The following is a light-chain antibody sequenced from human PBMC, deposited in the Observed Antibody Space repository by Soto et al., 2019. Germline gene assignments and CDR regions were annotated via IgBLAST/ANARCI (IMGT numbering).Light chain of an antibody. Sequence: IVMTQSPDTLSVSPGEGATLSCRARQRISTNLAWYQQRPGQAPRLLIYDASTRATGIPARFSGSGSGTEFTLTISSLQSEDSEVYYCQQSHNRPSFGPGTKVEIK. CDR3: QQSHNRPS. V-gene: IGKV3D-15*01. CDR1: QRISTN. J-gene: IGKJ3*01. CDR2: DAS.